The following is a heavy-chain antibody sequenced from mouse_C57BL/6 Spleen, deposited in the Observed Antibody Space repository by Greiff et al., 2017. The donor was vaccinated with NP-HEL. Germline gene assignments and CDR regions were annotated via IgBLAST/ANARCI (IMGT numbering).Heavy chain of an antibody. CDR1: GYTFTSYW. CDR2: IYPSDSET. Sequence: QVQLQQPGAEMVRPGSSVKLSCKASGYTFTSYWMDWVKQRPGQGLEWIGNIYPSDSETHYNQKFKDKATLTVDKSSSTAYMQLSSLTSEDSAVYYCARSYYGSSYGYFDVWGTGTTVTVSS. CDR3: ARSYYGSSYGYFDV. J-gene: IGHJ1*03. D-gene: IGHD1-1*01. V-gene: IGHV1-61*01.